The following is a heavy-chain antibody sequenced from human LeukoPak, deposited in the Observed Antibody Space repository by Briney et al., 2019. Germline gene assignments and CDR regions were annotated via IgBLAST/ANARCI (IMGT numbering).Heavy chain of an antibody. J-gene: IGHJ5*02. CDR3: ARHYFGSYSRFDP. V-gene: IGHV4-39*01. CDR1: GGSISSSSYY. D-gene: IGHD1-26*01. Sequence: PSETLSLTCTVSGGSISSSSYYWGWIRQPPGKGLEWIGSIYYSGSSYYNPPLKSRVTISVDTSKLQFSLKLRSVTAADTAVYYCARHYFGSYSRFDPWGQGTLVTVSS. CDR2: IYYSGSS.